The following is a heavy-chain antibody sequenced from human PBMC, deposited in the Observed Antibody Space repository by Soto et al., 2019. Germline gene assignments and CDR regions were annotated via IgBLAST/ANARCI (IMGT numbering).Heavy chain of an antibody. CDR1: RFAVSSYS. CDR2: ISFDGNSK. D-gene: IGHD2-21*01. V-gene: IGHV3-30-3*01. Sequence: GGSLRLSCAASRFAVSSYSMHWVRQAPGKGLEWVAAISFDGNSKVFAGSVKGRFKISRDTTKNTWSLEMESLGVEDSALYHCTRGRSMSANDDLEYWRKGNKVTASS. J-gene: IGHJ4*02. CDR3: TRGRSMSANDDLEY.